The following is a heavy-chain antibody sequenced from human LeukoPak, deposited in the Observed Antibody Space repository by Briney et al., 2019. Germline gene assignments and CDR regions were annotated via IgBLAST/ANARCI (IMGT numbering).Heavy chain of an antibody. CDR3: ARDDPPWKHYGMDV. CDR1: GFTFSSYG. V-gene: IGHV3-30*03. Sequence: PGGSLRLSCAASGFTFSSYGMHWVRQAPGKGLEWVAVISYDGSNKYYADSVKGRFTISRDNSKNTLYLQMNSLRAEDTAVYYCARDDPPWKHYGMDVWGQGTTVTVSS. CDR2: ISYDGSNK. D-gene: IGHD1-1*01. J-gene: IGHJ6*02.